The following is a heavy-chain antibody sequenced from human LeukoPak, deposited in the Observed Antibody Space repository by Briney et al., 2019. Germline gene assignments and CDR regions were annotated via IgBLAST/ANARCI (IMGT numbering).Heavy chain of an antibody. Sequence: GGSLRLSCAASGFTFSSYAMHWVRQAPGKGLEWVAVISYDGSNKYYADSVKGRFTISRDNSKNTLYLQMNSLRAEDTAVYYCAKTLVAARDYDAFDIWGQGTMVTVSS. CDR1: GFTFSSYA. CDR2: ISYDGSNK. CDR3: AKTLVAARDYDAFDI. V-gene: IGHV3-30*04. J-gene: IGHJ3*02. D-gene: IGHD2-15*01.